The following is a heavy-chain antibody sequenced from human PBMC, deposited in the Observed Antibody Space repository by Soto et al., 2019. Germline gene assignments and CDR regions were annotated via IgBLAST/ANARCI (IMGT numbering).Heavy chain of an antibody. V-gene: IGHV1-18*03. CDR3: AGLGVGDLSTLIDH. Sequence: QVQLVQSGAEVKKPGASVKVSCKASGYTFTSYGISWVRQAPGQGLEWMGWISAYNGNTNYAQKLQGRVTMTTDTSTSKGYLELRSLSSDHLAVYYCAGLGVGDLSTLIDHWGQGTLVTVSS. CDR1: GYTFTSYG. D-gene: IGHD3-16*02. CDR2: ISAYNGNT. J-gene: IGHJ4*02.